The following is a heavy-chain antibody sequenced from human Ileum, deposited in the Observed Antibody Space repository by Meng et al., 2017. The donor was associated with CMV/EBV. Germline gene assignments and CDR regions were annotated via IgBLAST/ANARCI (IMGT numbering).Heavy chain of an antibody. J-gene: IGHJ5*02. CDR1: YY. V-gene: IGHV1-2*01. D-gene: IGHD7-27*01. CDR3: ARDKKMLLTVPAPYNWFDP. CDR2: ISTNSGIT. Sequence: YYTHWVRQAREQGVEWMGRISTNSGITNIVNAVQSRDTRARITSMNTAYMEIRGLRSDDTAVYYCARDKKMLLTVPAPYNWFDPWGQGTLVTVSS.